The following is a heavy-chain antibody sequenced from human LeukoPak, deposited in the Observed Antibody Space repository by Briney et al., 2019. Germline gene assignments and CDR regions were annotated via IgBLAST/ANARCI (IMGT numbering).Heavy chain of an antibody. CDR2: VNSGGSNT. V-gene: IGHV3-23*01. Sequence: GGSLRPSCAASGFTFYSYTMSWVRQAPGKGLEWVSAVNSGGSNTHYADSVKGRFAISRDNSKNTLYLQMSNLRADDTAVYYCAKVGATGGHFDYWGQGILVTVSS. CDR1: GFTFYSYT. CDR3: AKVGATGGHFDY. D-gene: IGHD1-26*01. J-gene: IGHJ4*02.